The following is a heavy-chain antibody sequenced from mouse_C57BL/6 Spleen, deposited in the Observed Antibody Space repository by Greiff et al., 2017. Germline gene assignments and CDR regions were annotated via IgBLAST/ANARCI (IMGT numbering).Heavy chain of an antibody. V-gene: IGHV1-18*01. J-gene: IGHJ4*01. CDR2: INPNNGGT. CDR3: ARSGRGYAMDY. D-gene: IGHD3-1*01. CDR1: GYTFTDYN. Sequence: EVQLQQSGPELVKPGASVKIPCKASGYTFTDYNMDWVKQSHGKSLEWIGDINPNNGGTNYNQKFKGKATLTVDKSSSTAYMELRSLTSEDTAVYYCARSGRGYAMDYWGQGTSVTVSS.